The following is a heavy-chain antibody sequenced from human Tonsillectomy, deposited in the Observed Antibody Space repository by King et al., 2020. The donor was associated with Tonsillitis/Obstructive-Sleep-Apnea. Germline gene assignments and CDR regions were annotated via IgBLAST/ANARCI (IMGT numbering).Heavy chain of an antibody. CDR1: GFTLSSYW. D-gene: IGHD6-19*01. J-gene: IGHJ4*02. CDR2: IKQDGNEK. CDR3: AREAVAGFDS. Sequence: QLVQSGGGLVQPGGSLRLSCAASGFTLSSYWMSWVRQAPGKGLEWVANIKQDGNEKYYVDSVKGRFTISRDNAKNSVYLQVNSLRAEDTAVYYCAREAVAGFDSWGQGTLVTVSS. V-gene: IGHV3-7*03.